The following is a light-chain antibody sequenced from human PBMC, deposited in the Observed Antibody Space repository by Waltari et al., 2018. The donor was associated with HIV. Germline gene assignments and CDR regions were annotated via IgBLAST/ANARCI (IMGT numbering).Light chain of an antibody. Sequence: SASGSLGASVKLTCTLSSGHSSNAIAWHQQQPEKGPRFLMKVNSDGSHNRGAGIPDRFSGSTYGAERYLTISSLQSEDEADYYCQTWGTGIAVFGGGTKLTVL. J-gene: IGLJ3*02. CDR2: VNSDGSH. CDR1: SGHSSNA. CDR3: QTWGTGIAV. V-gene: IGLV4-69*01.